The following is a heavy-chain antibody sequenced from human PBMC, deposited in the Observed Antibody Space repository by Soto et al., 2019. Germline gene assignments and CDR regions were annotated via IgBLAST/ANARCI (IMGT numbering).Heavy chain of an antibody. CDR2: IYYSGST. V-gene: IGHV4-59*08. CDR3: GRRRIAVAGLDAFDI. J-gene: IGHJ3*02. Sequence: SETLSLTCTVSGGSISSYYWSWIRQPPGKGLEWIGYIYYSGSTNYNPSLKSRVTISVDTSKNQFSLKLSSVTAADTAVYYCGRRRIAVAGLDAFDIWGQGTMVTVSS. CDR1: GGSISSYY. D-gene: IGHD6-19*01.